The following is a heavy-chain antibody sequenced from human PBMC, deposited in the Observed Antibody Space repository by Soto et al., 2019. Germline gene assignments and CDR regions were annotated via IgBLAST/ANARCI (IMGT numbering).Heavy chain of an antibody. D-gene: IGHD1-1*01. CDR2: IKQDGSEK. CDR1: GFTFSSYW. Sequence: GGSLRLSCAASGFTFSSYWMSWVRQAPGKGLEWVANIKQDGSEKYYVDSVKGRFTISRDNAKNSLYLQMNSLRAEDTAVYYCARAGNRGTLTDFDYWGQGTLVTVSS. CDR3: ARAGNRGTLTDFDY. V-gene: IGHV3-7*01. J-gene: IGHJ4*02.